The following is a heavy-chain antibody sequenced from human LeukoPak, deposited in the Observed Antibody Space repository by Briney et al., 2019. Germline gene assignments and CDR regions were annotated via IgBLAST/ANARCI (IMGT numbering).Heavy chain of an antibody. CDR1: GFTFSSHA. CDR3: ARKPDYGDYGDY. D-gene: IGHD4-17*01. J-gene: IGHJ4*02. V-gene: IGHV3-30*04. Sequence: GRSLRLSCAASGFTFSSHAMRWVRQAPGKGLEWVAAISSDGGNNYSADSVKGRFTISRDNSKNTLYLQMNSLRGEDTAVYYCARKPDYGDYGDYWGQGTLVTVSS. CDR2: ISSDGGNN.